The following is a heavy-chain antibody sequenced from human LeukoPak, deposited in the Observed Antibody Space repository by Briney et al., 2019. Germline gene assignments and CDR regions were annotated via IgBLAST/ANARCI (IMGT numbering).Heavy chain of an antibody. CDR1: GYTFTNYY. CDR2: INPSGGST. D-gene: IGHD3-10*01. J-gene: IGHJ6*03. Sequence: GASVKVSCKASGYTFTNYYMYWVRQAPGQGLEWVGIINPSGGSTSYAQKFQGRVTMTRDTSTSTVYMELSSLRSEDAAVYYCASGKMDSGSNHTNYYFYYMDVWGKGTTVTVSS. V-gene: IGHV1-46*01. CDR3: ASGKMDSGSNHTNYYFYYMDV.